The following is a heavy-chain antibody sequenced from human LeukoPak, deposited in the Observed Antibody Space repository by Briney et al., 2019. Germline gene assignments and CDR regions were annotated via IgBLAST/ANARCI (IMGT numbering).Heavy chain of an antibody. J-gene: IGHJ5*02. CDR3: ARGKGPAANSRTNWFDP. CDR1: GGSISSNY. CDR2: IYYRGST. Sequence: SETLSLTCSVSGGSISSNYWSWIRQPPGKGLEWIGYIYYRGSTNYNPSLKSRVTISVDTSKNQFSLKLSSVTAADTAVYYCARGKGPAANSRTNWFDPWGQGTLVTVSS. V-gene: IGHV4-59*01. D-gene: IGHD2-2*01.